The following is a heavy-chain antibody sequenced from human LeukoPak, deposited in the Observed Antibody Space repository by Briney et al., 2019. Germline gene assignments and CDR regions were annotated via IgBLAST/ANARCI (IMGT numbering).Heavy chain of an antibody. J-gene: IGHJ4*02. Sequence: TPSETLSLTCAVSGVSISSGAYSWSGIRQPPGKGLECIGYIYRNGSTYYNPSLKGRVTMSLDRSKNQFSLTLSSVTAADTPVYYCAREVGIAARPFDYWGQGTLVTVSS. CDR2: IYRNGST. CDR1: GVSISSGAYS. CDR3: AREVGIAARPFDY. V-gene: IGHV4-30-2*01. D-gene: IGHD6-6*01.